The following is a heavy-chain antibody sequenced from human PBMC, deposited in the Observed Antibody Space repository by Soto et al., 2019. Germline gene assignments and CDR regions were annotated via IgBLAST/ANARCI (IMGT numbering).Heavy chain of an antibody. CDR1: GFTFSSYA. V-gene: IGHV3-23*01. D-gene: IGHD3-22*01. CDR2: ISGSGGST. Sequence: GGSLRLSCAASGFTFSSYAMSWVRQAPGKGLEWVSAISGSGGSTYYADSVKGRFTISRDNSKNTLYLQMNSLRAEDTAVYYCAKDPAIVVVPSGYFDYWGQGTLVTVSS. J-gene: IGHJ4*02. CDR3: AKDPAIVVVPSGYFDY.